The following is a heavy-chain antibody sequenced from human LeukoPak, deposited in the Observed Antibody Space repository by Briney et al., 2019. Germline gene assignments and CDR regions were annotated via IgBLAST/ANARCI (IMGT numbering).Heavy chain of an antibody. Sequence: ASVKVSCKASGYTFTSYGISWVRQAPGQGLEWMGWISAYNGNTNYAQKLQGRVTMTTDTSTSTAYMELRSLRSDDTAVYYCARDLYYGSGSYRYYFDYWGQGTLVTVSS. CDR1: GYTFTSYG. J-gene: IGHJ4*02. V-gene: IGHV1-18*01. D-gene: IGHD3-10*01. CDR2: ISAYNGNT. CDR3: ARDLYYGSGSYRYYFDY.